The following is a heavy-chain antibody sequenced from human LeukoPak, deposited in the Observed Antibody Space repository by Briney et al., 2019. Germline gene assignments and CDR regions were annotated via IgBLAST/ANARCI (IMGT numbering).Heavy chain of an antibody. V-gene: IGHV4-4*02. CDR1: GGSISSSNW. CDR2: IYHSGST. D-gene: IGHD1-26*01. CDR3: ARVKRELCAFDI. Sequence: PSGTLSLTCAVSGGSISSSNWGSWVRQPPGKGLEWIGEIYHSGSTNYNPSLKSRVTISVDKSKNHSSLKLSSVTAAATAVYYWARVKRELCAFDISGPGTLVTVSS. J-gene: IGHJ3*02.